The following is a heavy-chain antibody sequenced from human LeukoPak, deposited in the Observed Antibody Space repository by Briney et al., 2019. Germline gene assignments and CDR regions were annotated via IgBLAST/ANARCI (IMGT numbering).Heavy chain of an antibody. D-gene: IGHD3-22*01. Sequence: NPSETLSLTCAVYGGSFSGYYWSWIRQPPGKGLEWIGEINHSGSTNYNPSLKSRVTILVDTSKNQFSLKLSSVTAADTAVYYCARHYYDSSAKILYYGMDVWGQGTTVTVSS. V-gene: IGHV4-34*01. CDR3: ARHYYDSSAKILYYGMDV. J-gene: IGHJ6*02. CDR1: GGSFSGYY. CDR2: INHSGST.